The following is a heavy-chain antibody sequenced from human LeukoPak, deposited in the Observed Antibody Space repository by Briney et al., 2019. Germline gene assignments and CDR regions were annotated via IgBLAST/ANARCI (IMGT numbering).Heavy chain of an antibody. J-gene: IGHJ6*02. CDR3: ARDPDIVVVPAAMPYYYYYGMDV. CDR1: GFTFSSYW. CDR2: IKQDRSEK. Sequence: PGGSLRLSCAASGFTFSSYWMSWVRQAPGKGLEWVANIKQDRSEKYYVDSVKGRFTISRDNAKNSLYLQMNSLRAEDTAVYYCARDPDIVVVPAAMPYYYYYGMDVWGQGTTVTVSS. D-gene: IGHD2-2*01. V-gene: IGHV3-7*01.